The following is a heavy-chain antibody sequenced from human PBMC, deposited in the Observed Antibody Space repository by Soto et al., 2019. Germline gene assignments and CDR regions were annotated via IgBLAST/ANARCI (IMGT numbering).Heavy chain of an antibody. Sequence: ASVKVSCKASGYRFTSSYMHWVRQAPGQGLEWMGILNPKSGTTTYAPKFQGRVTLTRDTSTSTVYMELSSLSPGDTAVYYCATESSSDYFDSKGDIFDIWGQGTMVTV. CDR1: GYRFTSSY. D-gene: IGHD3-22*01. J-gene: IGHJ3*02. CDR2: LNPKSGTT. V-gene: IGHV1-46*01. CDR3: ATESSSDYFDSKGDIFDI.